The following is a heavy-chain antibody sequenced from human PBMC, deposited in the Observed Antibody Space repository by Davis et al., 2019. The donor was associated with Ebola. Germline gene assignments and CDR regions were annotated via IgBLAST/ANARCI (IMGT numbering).Heavy chain of an antibody. CDR1: GFTFSSYD. CDR3: AKAPTGTTGTTWFDY. D-gene: IGHD1-1*01. CDR2: ISGSGGNT. J-gene: IGHJ4*02. Sequence: GESLKISCAASGFTFSSYDMSWVRQAPGKGLEWVSGISGSGGNTYSADSVKGRFTISRDNSKNTLYLQMNSLRAEDTAVYYCAKAPTGTTGTTWFDYWGQGTLVTVSS. V-gene: IGHV3-23*01.